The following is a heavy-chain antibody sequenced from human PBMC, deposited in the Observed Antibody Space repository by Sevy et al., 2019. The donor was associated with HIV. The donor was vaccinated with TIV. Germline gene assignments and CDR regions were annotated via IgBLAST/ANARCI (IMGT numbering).Heavy chain of an antibody. J-gene: IGHJ4*02. V-gene: IGHV1-2*02. D-gene: IGHD3-22*01. CDR3: ARGPREEIVVVITLNFDY. Sequence: ASVKVSCKASGYTFTGYYMHWVRQAPGQGLEWMGWINPNSGGTNYAQKFQGRVTMTRDTSISTAYMELSRLRSDDTAVYYCARGPREEIVVVITLNFDYWGQRTLVTVSS. CDR2: INPNSGGT. CDR1: GYTFTGYY.